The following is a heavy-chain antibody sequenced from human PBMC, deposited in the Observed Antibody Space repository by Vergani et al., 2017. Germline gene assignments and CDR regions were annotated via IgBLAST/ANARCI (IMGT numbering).Heavy chain of an antibody. J-gene: IGHJ4*02. CDR3: ARSRYDSSGFSTIFRY. D-gene: IGHD3-22*01. CDR2: IWYDGSNT. CDR1: GFAFRTYG. V-gene: IGHV3-33*01. Sequence: QVQLVESGGGVVQPGRSLILSCVASGFAFRTYGMHWVRQAPGKGLEWVAIIWYDGSNTYYADSVKGRFTVSRDNSRNTLFLQMNSLRVEDTAVYYCARSRYDSSGFSTIFRYWGQGTRVTVS.